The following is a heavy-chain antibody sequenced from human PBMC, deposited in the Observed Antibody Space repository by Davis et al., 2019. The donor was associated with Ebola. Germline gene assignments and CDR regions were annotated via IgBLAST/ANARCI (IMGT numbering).Heavy chain of an antibody. CDR2: IKQDGSEK. D-gene: IGHD5-24*01. CDR1: GFTFSSYW. Sequence: GESLKISCAASGFTFSSYWMSWVRQAPGKGLEWVANIKQDGSEKYYVDSVKGRFTISRDNFKNTLYLETKRLRAEDTAVYYCVKDRDGYNYLFDYWGQGTLVTVSS. J-gene: IGHJ4*02. V-gene: IGHV3-7*01. CDR3: VKDRDGYNYLFDY.